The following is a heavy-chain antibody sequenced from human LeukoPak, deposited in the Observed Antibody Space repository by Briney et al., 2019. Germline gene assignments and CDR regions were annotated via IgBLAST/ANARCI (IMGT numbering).Heavy chain of an antibody. J-gene: IGHJ6*03. CDR1: GYTFTGYY. CDR3: ARGVRVVTATTYYYYMDV. D-gene: IGHD2-21*02. Sequence: ASVKVSCKASGYTFTGYYMHWVRQAPGQGLEWMGWINPNSGGTNYAQKFQGRVTMTRDTSISTAYMELSRLRSDDTAVYYCARGVRVVTATTYYYYMDVWGKGTTVTISS. V-gene: IGHV1-2*02. CDR2: INPNSGGT.